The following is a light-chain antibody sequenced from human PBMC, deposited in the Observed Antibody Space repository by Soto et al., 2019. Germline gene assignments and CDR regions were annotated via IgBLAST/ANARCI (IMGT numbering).Light chain of an antibody. CDR2: AAS. CDR1: HVISRF. Sequence: DIQSTQSPSFLSSSVGDRVTITCRASHVISRFLAWYQQKPGKAPKLLIYAASTSQSGVPSRFSGSGSGTEFTLTISSLQPEDCATYYCQQLNSYPLTFGGGTKGQSK. J-gene: IGKJ4*01. V-gene: IGKV1-9*01. CDR3: QQLNSYPLT.